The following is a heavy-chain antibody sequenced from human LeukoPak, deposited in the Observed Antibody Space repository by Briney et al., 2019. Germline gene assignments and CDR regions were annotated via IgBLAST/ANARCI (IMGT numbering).Heavy chain of an antibody. V-gene: IGHV1-3*01. D-gene: IGHD1-1*01. CDR1: GYTFTSYA. J-gene: IGHJ1*01. CDR3: VRVGTRGHEYFQH. Sequence: ASVKVSCKASGYTFTSYAMHWVRQAPGQRLEWMGWINAGNGNTKYSQKFQGRVTITRDTSASTAYMELSSLRSEDTAVYYCVRVGTRGHEYFQHWGQGTLVTVSS. CDR2: INAGNGNT.